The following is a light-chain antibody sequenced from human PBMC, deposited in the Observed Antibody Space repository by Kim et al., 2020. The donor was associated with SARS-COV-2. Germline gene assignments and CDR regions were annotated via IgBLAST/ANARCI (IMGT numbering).Light chain of an antibody. CDR1: SLRSYY. J-gene: IGLJ3*02. CDR2: GKN. Sequence: SSELTQDPAVSVALGQTVRITCQGDSLRSYYASWYQQKPGQAPVLVIYGKNNRPSGIPDRFSGPSSGNTASLTITGAQAEDEADYYCNSRDSSGNHLRVFGGGTQLTVL. CDR3: NSRDSSGNHLRV. V-gene: IGLV3-19*01.